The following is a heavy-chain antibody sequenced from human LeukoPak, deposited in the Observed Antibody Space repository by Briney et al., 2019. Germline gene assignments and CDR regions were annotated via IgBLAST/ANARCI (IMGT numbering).Heavy chain of an antibody. CDR3: ARDVLWFGELLLSGAFDI. Sequence: GSLRLSCAASGFTFSSYSMNWVRQAPGKGLEWVSSISSSSSYIYYADSVEGRFTISRDNAKNSLYLQMNSLRAEDTAVYYCARDVLWFGELLLSGAFDIWGQGTMVTVSS. V-gene: IGHV3-21*01. CDR2: ISSSSSYI. CDR1: GFTFSSYS. J-gene: IGHJ3*02. D-gene: IGHD3-10*01.